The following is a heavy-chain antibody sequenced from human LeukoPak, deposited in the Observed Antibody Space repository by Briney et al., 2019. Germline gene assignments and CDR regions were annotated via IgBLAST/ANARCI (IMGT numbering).Heavy chain of an antibody. J-gene: IGHJ4*02. CDR2: IYYSGST. CDR3: AGRFGEGPHDY. V-gene: IGHV4-59*01. Sequence: SETLSLTCTVSGGSISSDYWSWIRQPPGKGLEWIGYIYYSGSTNYNPSLKSRVTISVDTSKNQFSLKLSSVTAADTAVYYCAGRFGEGPHDYWGQGTLVTVSS. D-gene: IGHD3-10*01. CDR1: GGSISSDY.